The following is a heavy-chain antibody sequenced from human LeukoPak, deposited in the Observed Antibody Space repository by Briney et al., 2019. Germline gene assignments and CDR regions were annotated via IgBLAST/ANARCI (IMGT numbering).Heavy chain of an antibody. Sequence: GGSLRLSCEASGFTFNTYWMSWVRQAPGKGLEWVANIKQHGSEKYYADSVKGRFTISRDNGKNSVYLQMNSLRAEDAAVYYCATDLRGSGWYFDYWGQGTLVTVSS. V-gene: IGHV3-7*03. D-gene: IGHD6-19*01. CDR1: GFTFNTYW. CDR2: IKQHGSEK. CDR3: ATDLRGSGWYFDY. J-gene: IGHJ4*02.